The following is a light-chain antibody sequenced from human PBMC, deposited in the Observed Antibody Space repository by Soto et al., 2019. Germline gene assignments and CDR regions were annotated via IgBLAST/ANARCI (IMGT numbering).Light chain of an antibody. CDR2: AAS. Sequence: EIVMTQSPGTLSVSPGERATLSCRASQSISSNLAWYQQKPGQAPRLLIYAASTMATGIPARFSGSGSGTEFTLTISSLQSEDFAVYYCQQYNNWPRTFGQGTKLEIK. V-gene: IGKV3-15*01. CDR3: QQYNNWPRT. CDR1: QSISSN. J-gene: IGKJ2*01.